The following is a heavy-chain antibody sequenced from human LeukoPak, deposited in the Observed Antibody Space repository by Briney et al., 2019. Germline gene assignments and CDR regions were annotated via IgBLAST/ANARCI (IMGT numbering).Heavy chain of an antibody. D-gene: IGHD3-10*01. Sequence: SVKVSCKASGYTFTSYYMHWVRQAPGQGLEWMGIINPSSGSTSYTQKFQGRVTMTRDTSTSTVYMDLSSLRSEDTAVYYCARASSDFGELFPWGQGTLVTVSS. CDR3: ARASSDFGELFP. CDR2: INPSSGST. J-gene: IGHJ5*02. CDR1: GYTFTSYY. V-gene: IGHV1-46*01.